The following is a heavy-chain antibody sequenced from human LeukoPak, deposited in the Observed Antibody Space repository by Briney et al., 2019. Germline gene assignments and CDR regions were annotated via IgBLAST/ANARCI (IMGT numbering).Heavy chain of an antibody. V-gene: IGHV3-30*16. J-gene: IGHJ4*02. Sequence: SCKASGYTFTGYYMHWVRQAPVQGLEWVAVISYDGSNKYYADSVKGRFTISRDNSKNTLYLQMNSLRAEDTAVYYCARDSMSGLRGKYYFDYWGQGTLVTVSS. CDR3: ARDSMSGLRGKYYFDY. D-gene: IGHD4-17*01. CDR1: GYTFTGYY. CDR2: ISYDGSNK.